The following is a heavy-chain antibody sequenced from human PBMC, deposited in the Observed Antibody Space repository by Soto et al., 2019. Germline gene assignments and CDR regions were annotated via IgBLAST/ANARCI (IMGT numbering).Heavy chain of an antibody. J-gene: IGHJ6*03. V-gene: IGHV1-2*04. CDR3: ARESGGATATLDYYYFYMDV. D-gene: IGHD5-12*01. Sequence: QVQLVQSGAEVKKPGASVTVSCRASGDTFTGYYMHWVRQAPGQGLEWMGWINPNSGVTKYAQKFQGWVTMTRDTSIRTVYMELSRLRSDDTAVYYCARESGGATATLDYYYFYMDVWGRGTTVTVSS. CDR1: GDTFTGYY. CDR2: INPNSGVT.